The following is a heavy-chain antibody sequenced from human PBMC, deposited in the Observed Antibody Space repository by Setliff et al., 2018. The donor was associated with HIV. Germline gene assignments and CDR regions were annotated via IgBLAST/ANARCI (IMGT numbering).Heavy chain of an antibody. CDR1: GFTFSSYA. V-gene: IGHV3-20*01. Sequence: PGGSLRLSCAASGFTFSSYAMNWVRQAPGKGLEWVSAISRNGGSTAYADSVKGRFTISRDNAKNSLYLQMNSLRAEDTGLYRCVRGDWNNGLDVWGQGTTVTVS. D-gene: IGHD1-1*01. J-gene: IGHJ6*02. CDR3: VRGDWNNGLDV. CDR2: ISRNGGST.